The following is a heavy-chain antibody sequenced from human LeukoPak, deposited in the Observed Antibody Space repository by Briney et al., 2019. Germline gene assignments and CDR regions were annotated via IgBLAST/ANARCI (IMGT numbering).Heavy chain of an antibody. Sequence: PSETLSLTCTVSGGSISSHYWSWIRQTPGKGLEWIGYIYYSGSTNYNPSLKSRVTISVDTSKNQFSLKLSSVTAADTAVYYCARAVAATSKYYFDYWGQGTLVTVSS. CDR1: GGSISSHY. CDR2: IYYSGST. CDR3: ARAVAATSKYYFDY. V-gene: IGHV4-59*11. D-gene: IGHD2-15*01. J-gene: IGHJ4*02.